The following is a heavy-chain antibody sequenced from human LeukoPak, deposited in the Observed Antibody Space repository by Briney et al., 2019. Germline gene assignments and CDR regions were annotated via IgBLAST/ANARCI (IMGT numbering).Heavy chain of an antibody. D-gene: IGHD2-2*02. CDR1: GSTFSSYS. CDR2: ITSSSSYI. J-gene: IGHJ4*02. CDR3: AGLRAGYCSSTSCYSDY. Sequence: PGGSLRLSCAASGSTFSSYSMNWVRQAPGKGLEWVSSITSSSSYIYYADSVKGRFTISRDNAKNSLYLQMNSLRAEDTAVYYCAGLRAGYCSSTSCYSDYWGQGTLVTVSS. V-gene: IGHV3-21*01.